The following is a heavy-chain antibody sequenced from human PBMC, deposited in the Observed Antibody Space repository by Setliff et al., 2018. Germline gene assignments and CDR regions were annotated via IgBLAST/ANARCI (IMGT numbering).Heavy chain of an antibody. Sequence: SETLSLTCAVYGGSFSGYYWSWIRQPPGKGLEWIGEINHSGSTNYNPYLKSRVTISVDTSKNQFSLKLSSVTAADTAVYYCARRTRLEGIAAAGSGYYFDYWGQGTLVTVSS. CDR2: INHSGST. V-gene: IGHV4-34*01. J-gene: IGHJ4*02. CDR3: ARRTRLEGIAAAGSGYYFDY. CDR1: GGSFSGYY. D-gene: IGHD6-13*01.